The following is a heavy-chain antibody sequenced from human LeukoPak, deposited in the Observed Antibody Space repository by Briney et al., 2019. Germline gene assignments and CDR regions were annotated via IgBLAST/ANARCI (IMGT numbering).Heavy chain of an antibody. J-gene: IGHJ2*01. D-gene: IGHD5-24*01. CDR3: AGTDLEMATNFDL. V-gene: IGHV1-69*04. CDR1: GGTFSSYA. Sequence: SVKVSCKASGGTFSSYAISWVRQAPGQGLEWMGRIIPILGIANYAQKFQGRVTITADKSTSTAYMELSSLRSEDTAVYYCAGTDLEMATNFDLWGRGTLVTVSS. CDR2: IIPILGIA.